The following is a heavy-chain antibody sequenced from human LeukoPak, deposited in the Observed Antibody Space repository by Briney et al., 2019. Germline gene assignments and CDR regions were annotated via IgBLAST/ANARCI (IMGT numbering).Heavy chain of an antibody. CDR2: ISAYNGNT. CDR3: ARYDYVWGSYRPIDY. Sequence: ASVKVSCKASGYTLTSYGISWVRQAPGQGLEWMGWISAYNGNTNYAQRLQGRVTMTTDTSTSTAYMELRSLRSDDTAVYYCARYDYVWGSYRPIDYWGQGTLVTVSS. V-gene: IGHV1-18*01. D-gene: IGHD3-16*02. J-gene: IGHJ4*02. CDR1: GYTLTSYG.